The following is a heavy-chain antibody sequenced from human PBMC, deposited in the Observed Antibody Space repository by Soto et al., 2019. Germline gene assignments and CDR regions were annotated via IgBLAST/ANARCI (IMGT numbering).Heavy chain of an antibody. V-gene: IGHV3-30*18. D-gene: IGHD6-19*01. Sequence: PGGSLRLSCAASGFTFSSYGMHWVRQAPGKGLEWVAVISYDGSNKYYADSVKGRFTISRDNSKNTLYLQMNSLRAEDTAVYYCAKGVGPGWYSVVDYWGQGTLVTVSS. CDR1: GFTFSSYG. J-gene: IGHJ4*02. CDR3: AKGVGPGWYSVVDY. CDR2: ISYDGSNK.